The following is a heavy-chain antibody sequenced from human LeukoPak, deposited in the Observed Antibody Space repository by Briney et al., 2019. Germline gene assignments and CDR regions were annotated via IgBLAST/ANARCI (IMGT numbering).Heavy chain of an antibody. J-gene: IGHJ6*02. CDR3: VTSGTCSSTSCYREIRGSKRYYYYGMDV. CDR1: GGSFSGYY. D-gene: IGHD2-2*01. CDR2: INHSGST. V-gene: IGHV4-34*01. Sequence: PSETLSLTCAVYGGSFSGYYWSWIRQPPGKGLEWIGEINHSGSTNYNPSLKSRVTISVDTSKNQFSLKLSSVTAADTAVYYCVTSGTCSSTSCYREIRGSKRYYYYGMDVWGQGTTVTVSS.